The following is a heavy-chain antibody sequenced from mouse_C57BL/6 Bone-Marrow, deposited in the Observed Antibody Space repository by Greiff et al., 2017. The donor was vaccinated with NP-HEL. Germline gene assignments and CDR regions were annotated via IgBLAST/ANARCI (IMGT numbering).Heavy chain of an antibody. D-gene: IGHD1-1*01. J-gene: IGHJ4*01. CDR3: ARDDGSSYAMDY. CDR1: GFTFSDYG. V-gene: IGHV5-15*01. CDR2: ISNLAYSI. Sequence: EVMLVESGGGLVQPGGSLKLSCAASGFTFSDYGMAWVRQAPRKGPEWVAFISNLAYSIYYADTVTGRFTIYRENAKNTLYLEMSSLRSEDTAMYYCARDDGSSYAMDYWGQGTSVTVSS.